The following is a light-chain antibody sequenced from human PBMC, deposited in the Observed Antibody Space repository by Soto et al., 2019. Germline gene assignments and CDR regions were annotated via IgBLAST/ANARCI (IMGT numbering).Light chain of an antibody. CDR3: QHYGSSPRT. V-gene: IGKV3-20*01. J-gene: IGKJ1*01. Sequence: EIVLTQSPDTLSLSPGERATLSCRASQSISSSYLGWFQQKPGQAPRLLIYGASSRATGIPDRFRGSGSGTDFSLTISRLEPEDFAVYYCQHYGSSPRTFGQGTKVDIK. CDR1: QSISSSY. CDR2: GAS.